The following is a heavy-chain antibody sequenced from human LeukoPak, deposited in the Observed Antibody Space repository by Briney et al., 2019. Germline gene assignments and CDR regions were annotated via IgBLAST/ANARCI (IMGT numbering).Heavy chain of an antibody. Sequence: GGSLRLSCAASGLNFSSYSMNWVRQPPGKGLEGVSYISSSSSTIYYADSVKGRFTISRDNAKNSLYLQMNSLRAEDTAVYYCARGPPIAAAGYFDYWGQGTLVTVSS. CDR3: ARGPPIAAAGYFDY. CDR1: GLNFSSYS. CDR2: ISSSSSTI. J-gene: IGHJ4*02. V-gene: IGHV3-48*01. D-gene: IGHD6-13*01.